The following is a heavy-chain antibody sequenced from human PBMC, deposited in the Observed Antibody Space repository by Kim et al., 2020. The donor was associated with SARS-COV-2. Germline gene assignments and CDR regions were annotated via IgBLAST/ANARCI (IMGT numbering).Heavy chain of an antibody. V-gene: IGHV3-30*04. J-gene: IGHJ4*02. CDR1: GFPFSSFA. Sequence: GGSLRLSCTASGFPFSSFAMHWVRQAPGKGLEWVALISYDGSHKDYAYSVKGRFTISRDNSRNTLYLQMNSLGAEDTAVYYCARDVVAGFFEYWGQGTLV. CDR2: ISYDGSHK. D-gene: IGHD6-19*01. CDR3: ARDVVAGFFEY.